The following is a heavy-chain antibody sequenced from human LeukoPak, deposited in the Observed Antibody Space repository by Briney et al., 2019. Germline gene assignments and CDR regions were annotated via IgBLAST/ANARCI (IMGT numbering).Heavy chain of an antibody. Sequence: PGGSLRLSCTPSGLTFGDYAMSWVRQAPGKGLGWVGFIRSKAYGGTTEYAASVKGRIAISRDDSKSIVYLQLNSLKTEDTAVYYCTRDGPEVDYWGQGTLVTVSS. CDR2: IRSKAYGGTT. CDR1: GLTFGDYA. CDR3: TRDGPEVDY. J-gene: IGHJ4*02. V-gene: IGHV3-49*04.